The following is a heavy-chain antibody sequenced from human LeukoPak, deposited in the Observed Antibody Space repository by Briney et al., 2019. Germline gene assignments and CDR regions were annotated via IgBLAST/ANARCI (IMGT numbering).Heavy chain of an antibody. CDR2: ISGSGGST. D-gene: IGHD3-10*01. CDR1: GFTFSSYA. Sequence: PGGSLRLSCAASGFTFSSYAMSWVRQAPGKGLEWVSAISGSGGSTYYADSVKGRFTIPRDNSKNTLYLQMNSLRAEDTAVYYCAKRLSSGSPSYYYYYYGMDVWGQGTTVTVSS. CDR3: AKRLSSGSPSYYYYYYGMDV. V-gene: IGHV3-23*01. J-gene: IGHJ6*02.